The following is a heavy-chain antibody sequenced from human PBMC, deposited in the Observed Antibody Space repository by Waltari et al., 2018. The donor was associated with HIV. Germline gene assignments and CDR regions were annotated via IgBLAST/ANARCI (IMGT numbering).Heavy chain of an antibody. V-gene: IGHV4-39*01. Sequence: QLQLQESGPGLVKPSETLSLTCTVSGGSISSTSYYWGWIRKPPGKGLEWIGSIYYSGSTYYNPSLKSRVTISVDTSKNQFSLKLSSVTAADTAVYYCARLVAAERLAWYFDLWGRGTLVTVSS. J-gene: IGHJ2*01. CDR1: GGSISSTSYY. CDR2: IYYSGST. D-gene: IGHD2-15*01. CDR3: ARLVAAERLAWYFDL.